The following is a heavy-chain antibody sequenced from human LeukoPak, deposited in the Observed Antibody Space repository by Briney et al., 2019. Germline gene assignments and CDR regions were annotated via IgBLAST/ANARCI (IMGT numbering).Heavy chain of an antibody. D-gene: IGHD5-18*01. CDR3: ARVMHWDKVMARGRGMDV. Sequence: ASVKVSCKASGYTFTSYGISLVRQAPGQGLEWMGWISAYNGNTNYAQKLQGRVTMTTDTSTSTAYMELRSLRSDDTAVYYCARVMHWDKVMARGRGMDVWGQGTTVTVSS. CDR2: ISAYNGNT. V-gene: IGHV1-18*01. CDR1: GYTFTSYG. J-gene: IGHJ6*02.